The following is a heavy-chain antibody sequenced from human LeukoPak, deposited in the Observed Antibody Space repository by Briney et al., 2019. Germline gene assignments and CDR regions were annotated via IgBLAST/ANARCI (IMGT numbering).Heavy chain of an antibody. CDR3: GYSSSSPPQFDY. CDR2: INPNSGGT. CDR1: GYTFTGYY. Sequence: ASVKVSCKASGYTFTGYYMHWVRQAPGQGLEWMGWINPNSGGTNYAQKFQGRVTMTRDTSISTAYMELSRLRSDDTAVYYWGYSSSSPPQFDYWGQGTLVTVSS. D-gene: IGHD6-6*01. V-gene: IGHV1-2*02. J-gene: IGHJ4*02.